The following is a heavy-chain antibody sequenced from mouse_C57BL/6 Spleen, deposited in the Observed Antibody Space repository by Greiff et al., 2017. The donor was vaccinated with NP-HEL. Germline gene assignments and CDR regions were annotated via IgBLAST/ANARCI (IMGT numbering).Heavy chain of an antibody. J-gene: IGHJ3*01. D-gene: IGHD2-1*01. V-gene: IGHV1-15*01. CDR1: GYTFTDYE. Sequence: VQLQEPGAELVRPGASVKLSCKASGYTFTDYEMHWVKQTPVHGLEWIGAIDPATGGTAYNQKFKGKAILTVDKSSSTAYMQLRSLTSEDSAVYCCTCDGNYVGFAGWGQGTLVTVAA. CDR3: TCDGNYVGFAG. CDR2: IDPATGGT.